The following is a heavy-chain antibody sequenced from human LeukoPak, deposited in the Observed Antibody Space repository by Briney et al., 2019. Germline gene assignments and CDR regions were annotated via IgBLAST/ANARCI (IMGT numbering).Heavy chain of an antibody. CDR3: VRAIGSNTL. V-gene: IGHV3-7*01. Sequence: GGSLRLSCAASGFTFTTYWMSWVRQAPGKVLEWVANINQDGSEKYYVDSVKGRFTISIDNAKNSLYLQMNSLRAEDTAVYFCVRAIGSNTLWGQGTLVTVSS. D-gene: IGHD4-23*01. CDR1: GFTFTTYW. J-gene: IGHJ4*02. CDR2: INQDGSEK.